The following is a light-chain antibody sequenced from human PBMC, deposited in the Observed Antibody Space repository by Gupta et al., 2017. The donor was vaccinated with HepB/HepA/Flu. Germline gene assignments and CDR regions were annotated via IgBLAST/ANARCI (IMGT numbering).Light chain of an antibody. V-gene: IGLV2-14*03. CDR3: SSYTSSSTWV. Sequence: SALTQPASVSGYAGKSITISCTGTSSDVGGYNYVSWYQQHPGKAPKLMIYDVSNRPSGVSNRFSGSKSGNTASLTISGLQAEDEADYYCSSYTSSSTWVFGGGTKLTVL. CDR1: SSDVGGYNY. CDR2: DVS. J-gene: IGLJ3*02.